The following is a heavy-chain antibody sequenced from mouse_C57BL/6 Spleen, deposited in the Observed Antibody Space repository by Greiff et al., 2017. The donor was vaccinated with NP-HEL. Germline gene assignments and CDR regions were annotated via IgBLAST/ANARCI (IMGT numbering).Heavy chain of an antibody. CDR3: AREDWDNYYGSSSYYFDY. D-gene: IGHD1-1*01. V-gene: IGHV3-6*01. CDR2: ISYDGSN. CDR1: GYSITSGYY. Sequence: EESGPGLVKPSQSLSLTCSVTGYSITSGYYWNWIRQFPGNKLEWMGYISYDGSNNYNPSLKNRISITRDPSKNQFFLKLNSVTTEDTATYYCAREDWDNYYGSSSYYFDYWGQGTTLTVSS. J-gene: IGHJ2*01.